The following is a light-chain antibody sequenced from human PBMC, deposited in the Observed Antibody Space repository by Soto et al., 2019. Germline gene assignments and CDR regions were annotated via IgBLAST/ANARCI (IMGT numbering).Light chain of an antibody. CDR2: AVA. V-gene: IGKV1-39*01. J-gene: IGKJ2*01. Sequence: DIQMTQSPSSLSASVGDRVNITCRASQRIDNYLNWYQQKPGKAPNLVIYAVASLQGGVQSRFSGSASGTDFTLTISSLQPEDFATYYCQQTYDTPTTFGQGTKLEI. CDR3: QQTYDTPTT. CDR1: QRIDNY.